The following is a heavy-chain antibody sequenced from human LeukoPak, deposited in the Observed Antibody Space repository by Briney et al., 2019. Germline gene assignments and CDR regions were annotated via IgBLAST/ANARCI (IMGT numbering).Heavy chain of an antibody. Sequence: PSETLSLTCAVYGGSFSGYYWSWIRQPPGKGLEWIGEINHSGSTNYNPSLKSRVTISVDTSKNQFSLKLNSVTAADTAVYYCARDSSSWYVGWFDPWGQGTLVTVSS. CDR1: GGSFSGYY. CDR2: INHSGST. CDR3: ARDSSSWYVGWFDP. J-gene: IGHJ5*02. D-gene: IGHD6-13*01. V-gene: IGHV4-34*01.